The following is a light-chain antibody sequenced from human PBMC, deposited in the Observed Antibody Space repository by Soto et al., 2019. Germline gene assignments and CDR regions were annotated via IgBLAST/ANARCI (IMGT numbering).Light chain of an antibody. Sequence: QSALTQPASVSGSPGQSITISCTGTSSDVGGYKYVSWYQQHPGKAPKLLIYTVNNRPSGVSNRFSGSKSGNTASLTIPGLQAEDEADYYCNSYTSSSSYVFGTGTKATVL. CDR1: SSDVGGYKY. CDR2: TVN. CDR3: NSYTSSSSYV. J-gene: IGLJ1*01. V-gene: IGLV2-14*01.